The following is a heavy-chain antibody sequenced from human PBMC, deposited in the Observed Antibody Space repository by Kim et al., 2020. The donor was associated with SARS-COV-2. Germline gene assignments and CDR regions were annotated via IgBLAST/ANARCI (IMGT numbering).Heavy chain of an antibody. D-gene: IGHD4-17*01. V-gene: IGHV4-59*01. J-gene: IGHJ6*02. CDR1: GGSISSYY. Sequence: SETLSLTCTVSGGSISSYYWSWIRQPPGKGLEWIGYIYYSGSTNYNPSLKSRVTISVDTSKNQFSLKLSSVTAADTAVYYCARDATVTSFVGVGYYYYGMDVWGQGTTVTVSS. CDR2: IYYSGST. CDR3: ARDATVTSFVGVGYYYYGMDV.